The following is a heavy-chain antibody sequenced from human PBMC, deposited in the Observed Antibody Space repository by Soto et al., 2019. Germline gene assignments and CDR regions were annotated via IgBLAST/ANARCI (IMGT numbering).Heavy chain of an antibody. Sequence: GASVKVSCKASGGTFSSYAISWVRQAPGQGLEWMGGIIPIFGTANYAQKFQGRVMITADESTSTAYMELSSLRSEDTAVYYCARVGSGGGSYFWLFDYWGQGTLVTVSS. D-gene: IGHD1-26*01. J-gene: IGHJ4*02. CDR1: GGTFSSYA. CDR2: IIPIFGTA. CDR3: ARVGSGGGSYFWLFDY. V-gene: IGHV1-69*13.